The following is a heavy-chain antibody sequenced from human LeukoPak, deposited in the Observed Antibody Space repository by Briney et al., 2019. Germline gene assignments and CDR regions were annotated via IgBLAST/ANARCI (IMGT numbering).Heavy chain of an antibody. V-gene: IGHV3-74*01. CDR2: INTDGSIT. J-gene: IGHJ4*02. Sequence: GGSLRLSCAASGFTFSDYWIHWVRQAPGKGLVWVSRINTDGSITNYADSVKGRFSISRDNAKNTLYLQMNSLRAEDTAVYYCARGDGYYFGFWGQGTPVTVSS. CDR3: ARGDGYYFGF. CDR1: GFTFSDYW.